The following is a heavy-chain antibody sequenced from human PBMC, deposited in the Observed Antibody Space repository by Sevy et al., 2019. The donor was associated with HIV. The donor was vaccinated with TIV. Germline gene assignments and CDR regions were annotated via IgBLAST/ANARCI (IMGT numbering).Heavy chain of an antibody. D-gene: IGHD1-26*01. Sequence: GGSLRLSCTASGFTFGDFAMSWFCQAPGEGLEWISFIRRKAYGGTTEYAPFVKGRLTVSRDDSRSTAYLQMDSLKTADTAVYYCTRDHVGPTFDFHHWGQGTLVTVSS. J-gene: IGHJ4*02. V-gene: IGHV3-49*03. CDR1: GFTFGDFA. CDR2: IRRKAYGGTT. CDR3: TRDHVGPTFDFHH.